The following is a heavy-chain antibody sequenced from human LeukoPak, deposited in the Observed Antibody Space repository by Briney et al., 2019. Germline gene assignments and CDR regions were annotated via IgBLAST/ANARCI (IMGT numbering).Heavy chain of an antibody. CDR3: ARAAGSGYDLDY. V-gene: IGHV3-23*01. D-gene: IGHD5-12*01. Sequence: GGSLRLSCAASGFTFSSYGMSWVRQAPGKGLEWVSAISGSGGSTYYADSVKGRFTISRDNSKNTLYLQMNSLRAEDTAVYYCARAAGSGYDLDYWGQGTLVTVSS. CDR1: GFTFSSYG. J-gene: IGHJ4*02. CDR2: ISGSGGST.